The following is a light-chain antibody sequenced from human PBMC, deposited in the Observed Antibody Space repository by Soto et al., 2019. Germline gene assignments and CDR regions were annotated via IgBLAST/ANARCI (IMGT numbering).Light chain of an antibody. J-gene: IGKJ1*01. CDR2: KAS. Sequence: DIQMTQSPSTLSASIGDRVTITCRASQSINTWLAWYQQKPGKAPKLLIYKASTLESGVPSRFSGSGSGTEFTLTISSLQPEDFATYYCLQDFNYPRTFGQGTKVDIK. V-gene: IGKV1-5*03. CDR1: QSINTW. CDR3: LQDFNYPRT.